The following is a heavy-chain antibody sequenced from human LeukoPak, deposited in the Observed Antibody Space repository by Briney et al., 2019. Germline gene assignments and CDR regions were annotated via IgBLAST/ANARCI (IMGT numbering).Heavy chain of an antibody. CDR3: ARRNDFGI. Sequence: SETLSLTCSVSGGSISSGFYYWGWIRQHPGKGLEWIGYIYYSGSTYYNPSLKSRVTISVDTSKNQFSLKLNSVTAADTAVYYCARRNDFGIWGQGTMVTVSS. V-gene: IGHV4-30-4*08. J-gene: IGHJ3*02. D-gene: IGHD1-1*01. CDR1: GGSISSGFYY. CDR2: IYYSGST.